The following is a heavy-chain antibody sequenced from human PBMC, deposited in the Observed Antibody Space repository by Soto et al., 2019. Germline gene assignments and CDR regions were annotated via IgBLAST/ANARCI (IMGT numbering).Heavy chain of an antibody. Sequence: QVQLVQSGPEVKTPGASVRGSCVASGYAFTSYGVNWVRQAPGQGLEWMGWIAPHSGRTTYLPKFQGRVTMTAAVSTHTAYIEVRSLKSDATGTYFCARAATGSYHSAYWGQGTVVTVSS. CDR3: ARAATGSYHSAY. D-gene: IGHD3-10*01. CDR2: IAPHSGRT. J-gene: IGHJ4*02. V-gene: IGHV1-18*04. CDR1: GYAFTSYG.